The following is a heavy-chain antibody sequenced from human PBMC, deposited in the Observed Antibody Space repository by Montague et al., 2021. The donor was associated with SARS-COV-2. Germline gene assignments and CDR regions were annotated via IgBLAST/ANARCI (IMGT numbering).Heavy chain of an antibody. Sequence: PALVKPTQTLTLTCTFSGFSLSTPNVGVGWIRQPPGKALEWVAVIYSNDEKRYSPSQRNRLTITKDTAKNQVVLSLTYVDPVDTATYYCVHLIRYYDIFTGIPFDYWGQGSQVTVSS. J-gene: IGHJ4*02. CDR3: VHLIRYYDIFTGIPFDY. CDR2: IYSNDEK. D-gene: IGHD3-9*01. V-gene: IGHV2-5*01. CDR1: GFSLSTPNVG.